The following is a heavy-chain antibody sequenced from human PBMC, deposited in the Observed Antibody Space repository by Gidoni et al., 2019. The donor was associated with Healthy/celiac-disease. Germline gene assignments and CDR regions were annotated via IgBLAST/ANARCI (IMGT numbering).Heavy chain of an antibody. CDR1: GVSISSGGYS. Sequence: QLQLQESGSGLVKPSQTLSLTCAVSGVSISSGGYSWSWIRQPPGKGLEWIGYIYHSGSTYYNPSLKSRVTISVDRSKNQFSLKLSSVTAADTAVYYCASDPPDSSGDDAFDIWGQGTMVTVSS. CDR3: ASDPPDSSGDDAFDI. D-gene: IGHD3-22*01. CDR2: IYHSGST. J-gene: IGHJ3*02. V-gene: IGHV4-30-2*01.